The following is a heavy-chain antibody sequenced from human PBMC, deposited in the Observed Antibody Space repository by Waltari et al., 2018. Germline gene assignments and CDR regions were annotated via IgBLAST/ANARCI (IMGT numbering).Heavy chain of an antibody. V-gene: IGHV3-7*01. CDR3: ARDPHYSNFDY. J-gene: IGHJ4*02. CDR1: GFTFSTYW. Sequence: EVHLVESGGGLVQPGGSPRLSCAASGFTFSTYWMTWVRQAPGKGLEWLANIKDDGSEKNYVDSVKGRFTISRDNAKNSLYLQMNSLRAEDTAVYYCARDPHYSNFDYWGQGTLVTVSS. CDR2: IKDDGSEK. D-gene: IGHD4-4*01.